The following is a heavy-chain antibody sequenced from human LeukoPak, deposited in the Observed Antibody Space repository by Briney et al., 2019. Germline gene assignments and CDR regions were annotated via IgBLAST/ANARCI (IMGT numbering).Heavy chain of an antibody. CDR1: GFTFSSYW. CDR3: ARRKYSYGPYFDY. D-gene: IGHD5-18*01. CDR2: IKQDGSEK. Sequence: PGGSLRLSCAASGFTFSSYWMSLVRQAPGKGLEWVANIKQDGSEKYYVDSVKGRFTISRDNAKNSLYLQMNSLRAEDTAVYYCARRKYSYGPYFDYWGQGTLVTVSS. V-gene: IGHV3-7*01. J-gene: IGHJ4*02.